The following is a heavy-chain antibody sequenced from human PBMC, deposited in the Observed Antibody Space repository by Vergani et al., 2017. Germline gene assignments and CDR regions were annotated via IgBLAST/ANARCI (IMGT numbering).Heavy chain of an antibody. CDR1: GYTFTSYG. V-gene: IGHV1-18*01. D-gene: IGHD2-15*01. J-gene: IGHJ6*02. CDR2: ISAYNGNT. CDR3: ARDGVVVAATYYYYGMDV. Sequence: QVQLVQSGAEVKKPGASVKVSCKASGYTFTSYGISWVRQAPGQGLEWMGWISAYNGNTNYAQKLQGRVTMTTDTSTSTAYMELRSLRSEDTAVYYCARDGVVVAATYYYYGMDVWGQGTTVTVSS.